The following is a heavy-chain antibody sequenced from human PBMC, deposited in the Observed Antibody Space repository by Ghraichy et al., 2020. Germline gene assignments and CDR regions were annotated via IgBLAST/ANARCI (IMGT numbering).Heavy chain of an antibody. V-gene: IGHV4-39*01. CDR2: IYSSGSH. Sequence: SETLSLTCLVSGGATITDSYFWGWIRQSPGKGLEWIANIYSSGSHAYNPSLQSRISVSIDRAKNQFALNLSSVTAADTAVYYCAKSNTLYDLSTGIYRGGFDSWGRGTLVTVSS. CDR3: AKSNTLYDLSTGIYRGGFDS. J-gene: IGHJ4*02. CDR1: GGATITDSYF. D-gene: IGHD3-9*01.